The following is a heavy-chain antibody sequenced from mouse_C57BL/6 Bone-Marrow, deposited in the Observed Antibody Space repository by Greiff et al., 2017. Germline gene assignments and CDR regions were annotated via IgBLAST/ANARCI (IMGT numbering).Heavy chain of an antibody. CDR3: ARGRIYYYGSHDY. J-gene: IGHJ2*01. D-gene: IGHD1-1*01. CDR1: GYTFTDYY. Sequence: VQLQQSGAELVRPGASVKLSCKASGYTFTDYYINWVKQRPGQGLEWIARIYPGSGHTYYNEKFKGKATLTAEKSSSTAYMQLSSLTSEDSAVYFCARGRIYYYGSHDYWGQGTTLTVSS. CDR2: IYPGSGHT. V-gene: IGHV1-76*01.